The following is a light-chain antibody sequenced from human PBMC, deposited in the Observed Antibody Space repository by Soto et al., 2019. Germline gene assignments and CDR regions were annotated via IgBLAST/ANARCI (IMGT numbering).Light chain of an antibody. CDR2: LNSDGSH. CDR3: QTWGTGIHWV. J-gene: IGLJ3*02. Sequence: QLVLTQSPSASASLGASVKLTCTLSSGHSSYAIAWHQQQPEKGPRYLMKLNSDGSHSKGDGIPDRFSGSISGAERYLTIYSLQSEDEADYYCQTWGTGIHWVFGGGTKLTVL. CDR1: SGHSSYA. V-gene: IGLV4-69*01.